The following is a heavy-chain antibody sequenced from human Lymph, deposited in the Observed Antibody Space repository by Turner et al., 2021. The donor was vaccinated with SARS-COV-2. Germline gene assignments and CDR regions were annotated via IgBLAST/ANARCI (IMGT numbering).Heavy chain of an antibody. D-gene: IGHD3-16*01. V-gene: IGHV3-11*06. CDR2: ISSSSSYT. Sequence: QVQLVESGGGLVKPGGSRRLSCAASGFTFSDYFMNWIRQAPGKGLEWVSYISSSSSYTNYADSVKGRFTISRDNAKNSLYLQMNSLRAEDTAVYYCARPGGHYYYCGMDVWGQGTTVTVSS. CDR3: ARPGGHYYYCGMDV. J-gene: IGHJ6*02. CDR1: GFTFSDYF.